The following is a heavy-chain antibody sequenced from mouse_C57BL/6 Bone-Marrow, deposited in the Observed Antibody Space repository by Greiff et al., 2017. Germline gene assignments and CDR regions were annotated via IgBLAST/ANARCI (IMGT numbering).Heavy chain of an antibody. CDR1: GYTFTSLW. CDR3: AREGGLRPGFAY. D-gene: IGHD2-4*01. Sequence: QVSLQQPGAELVIPWASVKLSCQAFGYTFTSLWVHWVKPRPGQGLEWIGEIDPSDSYTKYNQKFKGKSTLTVDKSSSTAYMQLSSLTSEDSAVYYCAREGGLRPGFAYWGQGTLVTVSA. CDR2: IDPSDSYT. V-gene: IGHV1-69*01. J-gene: IGHJ3*01.